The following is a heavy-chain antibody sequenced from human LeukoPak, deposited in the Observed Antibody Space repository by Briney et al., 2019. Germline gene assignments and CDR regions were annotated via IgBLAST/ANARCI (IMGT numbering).Heavy chain of an antibody. V-gene: IGHV4-30-4*01. CDR1: GGSISSGDYS. D-gene: IGHD2-2*01. Sequence: PSETLSLTCTVSGGSISSGDYSWSWIRQPPGKGLEWIGYIYYSGSTYYNPSLKSRVTISVDTSKNQFSLMLSSVTAADTAVYYCARETLPDVVPAANFYYYGMDVWGQGTTVTVSS. CDR2: IYYSGST. CDR3: ARETLPDVVPAANFYYYGMDV. J-gene: IGHJ6*02.